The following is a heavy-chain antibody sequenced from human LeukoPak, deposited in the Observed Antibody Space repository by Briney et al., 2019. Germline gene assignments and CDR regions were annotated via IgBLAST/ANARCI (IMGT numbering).Heavy chain of an antibody. D-gene: IGHD2-15*01. V-gene: IGHV3-30*18. CDR2: ISYDGSYK. CDR1: GFTFSSYG. CDR3: AKLKDPRTQFWYFDY. J-gene: IGHJ4*02. Sequence: GGSLRLSCAASGFTFSSYGMHWVRQAPGKGLEWVAIISYDGSYKSYADSVKGRFTISRDNSKNTLYLQMTNLRAEDTAVYYCAKLKDPRTQFWYFDYWGQGTLVTVSP.